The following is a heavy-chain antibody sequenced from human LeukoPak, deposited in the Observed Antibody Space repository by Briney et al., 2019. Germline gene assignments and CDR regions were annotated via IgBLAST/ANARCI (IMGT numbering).Heavy chain of an antibody. CDR1: GFTFSSYS. D-gene: IGHD3-22*01. CDR3: AKDGGYYDSSGYYYEEDYFDY. CDR2: ISSSGSTI. Sequence: GGSLRLSCAASGFTFSSYSMNWVRQAPGKGLEWVSYISSSGSTIYYADSVKGRFTISRDNAKNSLYLQMNSLRAEDTALYYCAKDGGYYDSSGYYYEEDYFDYWGQGTLVTVSS. V-gene: IGHV3-48*04. J-gene: IGHJ4*02.